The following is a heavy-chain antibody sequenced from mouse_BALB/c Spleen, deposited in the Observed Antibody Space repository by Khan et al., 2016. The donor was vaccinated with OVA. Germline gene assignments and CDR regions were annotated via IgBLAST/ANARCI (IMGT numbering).Heavy chain of an antibody. V-gene: IGHV1-7*01. Sequence: QVQLKQSGAELAKPGASVKMSCKASGYTFTSYWMHWVKQRPGQDLEWIGYINPSTGYTEYNQRFKDKATLTADKSSSTAYMQLSSLTSEESAVYYCANHGSSSAWLTYWGQGTLVTVSA. D-gene: IGHD1-1*01. CDR3: ANHGSSSAWLTY. J-gene: IGHJ3*01. CDR1: GYTFTSYW. CDR2: INPSTGYT.